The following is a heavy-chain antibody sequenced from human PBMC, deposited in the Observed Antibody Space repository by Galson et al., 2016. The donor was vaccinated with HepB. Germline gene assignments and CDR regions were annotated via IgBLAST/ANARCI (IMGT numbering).Heavy chain of an antibody. V-gene: IGHV3-53*01. CDR1: GSTVSRHH. CDR2: LFSDRDT. CDR3: ARDYSSGWFDGGWFDP. D-gene: IGHD6-19*01. Sequence: SLRLSCAASGSTVSRHHMSWVRQAPGKGLEWVSTLFSDRDTSYTDSVKGRFTISRDNPKNTLYLQMNSLRVDDTAVYYCARDYSSGWFDGGWFDPWGQGTLVTVSS. J-gene: IGHJ5*02.